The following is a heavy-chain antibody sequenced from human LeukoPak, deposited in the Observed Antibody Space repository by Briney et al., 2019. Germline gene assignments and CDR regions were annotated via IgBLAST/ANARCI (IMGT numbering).Heavy chain of an antibody. CDR2: INPSDGGT. Sequence: ASVKVSCKASGYSLTIFHIHWVRQAPGQGLEWMGMINPSDGGTSYAQKFQGRVTMTSDTSTTTVAMDLSSLRPDDTAVYYCARESTFRLLRNVSDIWGQGTMVTVSS. CDR1: GYSLTIFH. CDR3: ARESTFRLLRNVSDI. D-gene: IGHD5-12*01. J-gene: IGHJ3*02. V-gene: IGHV1-46*01.